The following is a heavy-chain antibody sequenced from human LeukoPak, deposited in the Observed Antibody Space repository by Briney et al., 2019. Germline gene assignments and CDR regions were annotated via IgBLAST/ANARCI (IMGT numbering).Heavy chain of an antibody. V-gene: IGHV3-23*01. CDR3: AREATMVRGVITFHDS. D-gene: IGHD3-10*01. CDR1: GFTFSSYP. J-gene: IGHJ5*01. CDR2: ISGSGRNT. Sequence: GGSLRLSCAASGFTFSSYPMSWVRQAPGKGLEWVSGISGSGRNTYSADSVTGRVIISRDNSKNTLYLQMNSLRAEDTAVYYCAREATMVRGVITFHDSWGHGTLVTVSS.